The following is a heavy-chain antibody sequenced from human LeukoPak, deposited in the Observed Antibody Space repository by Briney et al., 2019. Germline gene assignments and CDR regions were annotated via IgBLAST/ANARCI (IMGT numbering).Heavy chain of an antibody. D-gene: IGHD1-26*01. V-gene: IGHV3-21*06. Sequence: GGSLRLSCTASGFTFSTSSMNWVRQAPGKGLEWVSSISGSSNYLYYADSVKGRFTISRDNAKNSLYLQMNSLRADDTAMYHCTSGGRITGSYDSWGQGTLVTVSS. CDR1: GFTFSTSS. CDR2: ISGSSNYL. J-gene: IGHJ5*02. CDR3: TSGGRITGSYDS.